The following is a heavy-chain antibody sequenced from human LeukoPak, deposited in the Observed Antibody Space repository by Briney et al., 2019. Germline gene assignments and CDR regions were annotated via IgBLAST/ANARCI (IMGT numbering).Heavy chain of an antibody. CDR1: GYTFTTYY. Sequence: ASVKVSCKSSGYTFTTYYMHWVRQAPGQGLEWMGMINPSGGGTIYAREFQGRVTMTGDMSTSTVYMELSSLRSEDTAVYYCARDTLMGTGGSGLPRRGYFDYWGQGTLVTVSS. V-gene: IGHV1-46*01. D-gene: IGHD3-10*01. CDR3: ARDTLMGTGGSGLPRRGYFDY. J-gene: IGHJ4*02. CDR2: INPSGGGT.